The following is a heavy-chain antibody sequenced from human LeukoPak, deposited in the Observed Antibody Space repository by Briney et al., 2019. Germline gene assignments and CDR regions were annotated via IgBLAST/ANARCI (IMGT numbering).Heavy chain of an antibody. CDR3: ARDGGDYFDY. CDR1: GFTFSSYS. V-gene: IGHV3-21*01. D-gene: IGHD2-15*01. CDR2: ISSSSSYI. J-gene: IGHJ4*02. Sequence: GGSLRLSCAASGFTFSSYSMNWVRQAPGKGLEWVSSISSSSSYIYYADSVKGRFTISRDNAKNSLYLQMNSLRAEGTAVYYCARDGGDYFDYWGQGTLVTVSS.